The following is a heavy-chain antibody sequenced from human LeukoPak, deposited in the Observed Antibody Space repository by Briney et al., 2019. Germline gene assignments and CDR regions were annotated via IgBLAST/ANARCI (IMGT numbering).Heavy chain of an antibody. D-gene: IGHD1-26*01. CDR3: ARDEGKGGSPTGD. J-gene: IGHJ4*02. CDR1: GGTFSSYA. Sequence: VASVKVSCKASGGTFSSYAISWVRQAPGQGLEWMGGIIPIFGTANYAQKFQGRVTITTDESTGTAYMELSSLRSEDTAVYYCARDEGKGGSPTGDWGQGTLVTVSS. V-gene: IGHV1-69*05. CDR2: IIPIFGTA.